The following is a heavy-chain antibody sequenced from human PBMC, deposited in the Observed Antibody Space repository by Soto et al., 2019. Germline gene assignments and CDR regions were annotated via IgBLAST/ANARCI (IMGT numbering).Heavy chain of an antibody. CDR3: ARWGGSSGYTYYYYYYGMDV. V-gene: IGHV4-38-2*01. J-gene: IGHJ6*02. CDR1: GYSISSGYY. D-gene: IGHD3-22*01. CDR2: IYHSGST. Sequence: NPSETLSLTCAVSGYSISSGYYWGWIRQPPGKGLEWIGSIYHSGSTYYNPSLKSRVTISVDTSKNQFSLKLSSVTAADTAVYYCARWGGSSGYTYYYYYYGMDVWGQGTTVTVSS.